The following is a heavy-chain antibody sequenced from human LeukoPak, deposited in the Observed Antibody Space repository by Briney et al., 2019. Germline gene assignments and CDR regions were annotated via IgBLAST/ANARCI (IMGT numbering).Heavy chain of an antibody. Sequence: GGSLRLSCAASGFTFSSYAIHWVRQAPGKGLEWVAVISYDGSNKYYADSVKGRFTVSRDNSKNTLYLQMNSLGAEDTAVYYCARGVTRYCSSTSCYSAGRWGQGTLVTVSS. CDR1: GFTFSSYA. CDR3: ARGVTRYCSSTSCYSAGR. J-gene: IGHJ4*02. D-gene: IGHD2-2*01. CDR2: ISYDGSNK. V-gene: IGHV3-30-3*01.